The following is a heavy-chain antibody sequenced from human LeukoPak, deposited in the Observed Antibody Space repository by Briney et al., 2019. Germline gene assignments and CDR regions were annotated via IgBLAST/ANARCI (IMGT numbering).Heavy chain of an antibody. D-gene: IGHD2-15*01. V-gene: IGHV3-66*01. CDR1: GFTFSSDY. Sequence: GGSLRLSCAASGFTFSSDYMTWVRQAPGKGLEWVSIISSGGNTYYSDTVKGRFTISRDNSKNTLYLQMHSLRAEDTAVYYCARDPYCSGSSCYQVWGQGTLVTVSS. CDR2: ISSGGNT. J-gene: IGHJ4*02. CDR3: ARDPYCSGSSCYQV.